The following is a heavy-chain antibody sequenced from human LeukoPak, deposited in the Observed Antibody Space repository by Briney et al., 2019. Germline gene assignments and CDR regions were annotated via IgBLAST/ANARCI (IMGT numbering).Heavy chain of an antibody. Sequence: PGRSLRLSCAASGFTFSSYSMNWVRQAPGKGLEWVSSISSSSSYIYYADSVKGRFTISRDNAKNSLYLQMNSLRAEDTAVYYCASLEYSSSWSYYGMDVWGQGTTVTVSS. D-gene: IGHD6-13*01. CDR2: ISSSSSYI. CDR3: ASLEYSSSWSYYGMDV. J-gene: IGHJ6*02. V-gene: IGHV3-21*01. CDR1: GFTFSSYS.